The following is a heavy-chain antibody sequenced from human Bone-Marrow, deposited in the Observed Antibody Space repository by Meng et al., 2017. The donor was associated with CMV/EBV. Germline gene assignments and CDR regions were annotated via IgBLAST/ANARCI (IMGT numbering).Heavy chain of an antibody. CDR3: AKVGEMSTSPDY. CDR2: ISYDGSNK. J-gene: IGHJ4*02. D-gene: IGHD5-24*01. Sequence: CAASGFTFSRNDMHWVRQAPGKGLEWVAFISYDGSNKYYADSVKGRFTISRDNSKNTLYLHMNSLRAEDTAVYYCAKVGEMSTSPDYWGQGTLVTVSS. CDR1: GFTFSRND. V-gene: IGHV3-30*18.